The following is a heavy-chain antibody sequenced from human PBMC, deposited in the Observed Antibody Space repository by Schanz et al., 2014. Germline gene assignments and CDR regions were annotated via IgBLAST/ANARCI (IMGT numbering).Heavy chain of an antibody. CDR1: GYSFSAYY. CDR3: VRELSGGTFDY. Sequence: QVQLVQSGAEVKKPGASAKVSCKASGYSFSAYYIHWMRQAPGQGLEWLGRFTHISQKFQGRVTMTRDTSSTTAYMELNSLRSDATAVYYCVRELSGGTFDYWGQGALVTVSS. J-gene: IGHJ4*02. D-gene: IGHD1-1*01. CDR2: FT. V-gene: IGHV1-2*06.